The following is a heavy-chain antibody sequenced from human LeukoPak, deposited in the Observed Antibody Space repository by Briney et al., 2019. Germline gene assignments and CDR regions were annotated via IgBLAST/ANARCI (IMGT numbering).Heavy chain of an antibody. V-gene: IGHV4-59*12. J-gene: IGHJ4*02. CDR1: GGSISSYY. CDR3: ARDYYGSGST. CDR2: IYYSGST. D-gene: IGHD3-10*01. Sequence: SETLSLTCTVSGGSISSYYWSWIRQPPGKGLEWIGYIYYSGSTNYNPSLKSRVTISVDTSKNQFSLKLSSVTAADTAVYYCARDYYGSGSTWGQGTLVTVSS.